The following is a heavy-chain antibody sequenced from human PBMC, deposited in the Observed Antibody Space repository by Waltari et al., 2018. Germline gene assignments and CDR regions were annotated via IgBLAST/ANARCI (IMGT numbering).Heavy chain of an antibody. CDR1: GFSFDDHG. CDR3: AREKLMGEYIDY. J-gene: IGHJ4*02. D-gene: IGHD2-15*01. Sequence: EVQLVESGGGVRRPGGSLRLSCAASGFSFDDHGMGWVRQAPGKGLGWVSSINWNGGSTCYADSVRGRFTISRDNAKNSLYLQMNSLRADDTALYYCAREKLMGEYIDYWGQGTLVTVSS. V-gene: IGHV3-20*04. CDR2: INWNGGST.